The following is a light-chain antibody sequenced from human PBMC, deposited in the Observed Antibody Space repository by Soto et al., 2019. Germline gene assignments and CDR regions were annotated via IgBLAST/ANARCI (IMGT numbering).Light chain of an antibody. V-gene: IGLV1-51*02. CDR1: SSNIGNNY. CDR3: GTWDNSLTVWV. CDR2: ENN. Sequence: QSELTPPPSVSAAPGQKVTISCSGSSSNIGNNYVSWYQNLPGTAPKLLIYENNKRPSGIPDRFSGSKSGTSATLGITGLQTGDGATYYCGTWDNSLTVWVFGGGTKLTVL. J-gene: IGLJ3*02.